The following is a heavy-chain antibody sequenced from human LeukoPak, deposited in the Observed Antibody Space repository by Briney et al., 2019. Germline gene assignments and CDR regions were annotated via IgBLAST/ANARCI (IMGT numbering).Heavy chain of an antibody. CDR3: ASTFPYCGGGSCAL. CDR2: IKPDGGHQ. Sequence: ETLSLTCTVSGYSISSGYYWGWIRQPPGKGLEWVANIKPDGGHQNYVDSVKGRFTISRDNAKNSLYLQMNSLRAEDTAIYYCASTFPYCGGGSCALGGQGTLVTVSS. D-gene: IGHD2-15*01. J-gene: IGHJ4*02. V-gene: IGHV3-7*01. CDR1: GYSISSGYY.